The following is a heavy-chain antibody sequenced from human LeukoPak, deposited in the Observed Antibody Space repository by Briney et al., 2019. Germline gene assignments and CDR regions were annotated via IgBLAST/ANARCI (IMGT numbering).Heavy chain of an antibody. CDR1: GGSISSSSYY. CDR3: ARGVYYYDSSNAFDI. J-gene: IGHJ3*02. Sequence: PSETLSLTCTVSGGSISSSSYYWGWIRQPPGKGLEWIGSIYYSGSTYYNPSLKSRVTISVDTSKNQFSLKLGSVTAADTAVYYCARGVYYYDSSNAFDIWGQGTMVTVSS. CDR2: IYYSGST. V-gene: IGHV4-39*07. D-gene: IGHD3-22*01.